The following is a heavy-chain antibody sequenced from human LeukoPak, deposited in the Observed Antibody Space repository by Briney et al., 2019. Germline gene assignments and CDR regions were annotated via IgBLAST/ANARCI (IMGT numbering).Heavy chain of an antibody. CDR1: GYTFTGYY. Sequence: GASVKVSCKASGYTFTGYYMHWVRQAPGQGLEWMGWINPNSGGTNYAQKFQGRVTMTRDTSISTAYMELSRLRSGDTAVYYCARDEGHNIVGATGDPWGQGTLVTVSS. J-gene: IGHJ5*02. CDR2: INPNSGGT. V-gene: IGHV1-2*02. D-gene: IGHD1-26*01. CDR3: ARDEGHNIVGATGDP.